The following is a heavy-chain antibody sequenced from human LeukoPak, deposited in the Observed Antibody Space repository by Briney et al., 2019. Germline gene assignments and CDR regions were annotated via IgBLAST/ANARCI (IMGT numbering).Heavy chain of an antibody. CDR1: GGSFSDYY. J-gene: IGHJ5*02. D-gene: IGHD4-17*01. V-gene: IGHV4-34*01. CDR2: INHSGST. Sequence: SETLSLTCAVYGGSFSDYYWSWIRQPPGKGLEWIGEINHSGSTNYNPPLKSRVTIPVDTSKNQFSLKLSSVTAADTAVYYCAQGHDYGDYLNWFDPWGQGTLVTVSS. CDR3: AQGHDYGDYLNWFDP.